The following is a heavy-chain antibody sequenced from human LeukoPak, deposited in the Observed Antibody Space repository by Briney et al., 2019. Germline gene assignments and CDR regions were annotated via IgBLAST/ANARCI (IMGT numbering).Heavy chain of an antibody. CDR1: GGSISSGSYY. D-gene: IGHD6-19*01. Sequence: SETLSLTCTVSGGSISSGSYYWSWIRQPAGKGLEWIGRIYTSGSTNYNPSLKSRVTISVDTSKNQFSLKLSSVAAADTAVYYCARTGSGWYDGNDAFDIWGQGTMVTVSS. V-gene: IGHV4-61*02. CDR2: IYTSGST. CDR3: ARTGSGWYDGNDAFDI. J-gene: IGHJ3*02.